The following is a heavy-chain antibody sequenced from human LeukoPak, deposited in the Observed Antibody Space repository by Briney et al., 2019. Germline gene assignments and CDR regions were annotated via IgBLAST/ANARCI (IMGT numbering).Heavy chain of an antibody. V-gene: IGHV3-23*01. CDR3: TRGSYYYGSG. Sequence: QPGGSLRLSCAASGFSFSSYAMNWVRQAPGKGLEWVSTISGSGGSTYYADSVKGRITISRDNSKNTLYLQMNSLRAGDTAVYYCTRGSYYYGSGWGQGTLVTVSS. CDR1: GFSFSSYA. D-gene: IGHD3-10*01. CDR2: ISGSGGST. J-gene: IGHJ4*02.